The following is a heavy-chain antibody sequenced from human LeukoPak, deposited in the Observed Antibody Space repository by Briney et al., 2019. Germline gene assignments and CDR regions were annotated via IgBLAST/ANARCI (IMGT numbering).Heavy chain of an antibody. Sequence: GGSLRLSCAASGFTLSTYAMSWVRQTPGKGLEWVAATSSSDAGTYHADSVRGRFTISRDNSKNSLYLQMNSLRAEDTAVYYCAELGITMIGGVWGKGTTVTISS. V-gene: IGHV3-23*01. CDR2: TSSSDAGT. J-gene: IGHJ6*04. D-gene: IGHD3-10*02. CDR1: GFTLSTYA. CDR3: AELGITMIGGV.